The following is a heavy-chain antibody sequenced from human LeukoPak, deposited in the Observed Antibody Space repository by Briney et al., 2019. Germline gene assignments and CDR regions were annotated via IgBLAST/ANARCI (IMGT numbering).Heavy chain of an antibody. Sequence: GESLKISCKGSGHSFTGYWIAWVRQMPGKGLEWMGIIHLGDSDTRYSPSFQGQVTISADKSISTAYLQWNSLKASDTAMYYCARHGGYYDFWSGRLYFDLWGRGTLVTVSS. V-gene: IGHV5-51*01. CDR1: GHSFTGYW. CDR3: ARHGGYYDFWSGRLYFDL. J-gene: IGHJ2*01. CDR2: IHLGDSDT. D-gene: IGHD3-3*01.